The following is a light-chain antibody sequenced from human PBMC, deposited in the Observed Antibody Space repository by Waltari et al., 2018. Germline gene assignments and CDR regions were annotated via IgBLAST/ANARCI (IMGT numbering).Light chain of an antibody. CDR3: VQAIAFPFT. V-gene: IGKV2-40*01. Sequence: DIVMTQTPLSLPITPGEPASISCRSSQSLLHSNGNTYLHWYLQKPGQSPQLLFYVGSNRASGVPDRFSGSGSGTDFTLKISKVEAEDVGVYYCVQAIAFPFTFGPGTKLDIK. CDR1: QSLLHSNGNTY. J-gene: IGKJ3*01. CDR2: VGS.